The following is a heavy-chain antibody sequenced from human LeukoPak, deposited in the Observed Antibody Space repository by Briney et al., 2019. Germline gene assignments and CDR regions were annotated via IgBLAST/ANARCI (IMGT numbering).Heavy chain of an antibody. J-gene: IGHJ4*02. Sequence: GGSLRLSCAASGFTFSSYAMSWARQAPGKGLEWVSAISGSGVSTYYADSVKGRFTISRHNSKNTLYLQMNSLRAEDTAVYYCAKDERNWNYNLASQTYDWGQGTLVTVSS. D-gene: IGHD1-7*01. V-gene: IGHV3-23*01. CDR3: AKDERNWNYNLASQTYD. CDR2: ISGSGVST. CDR1: GFTFSSYA.